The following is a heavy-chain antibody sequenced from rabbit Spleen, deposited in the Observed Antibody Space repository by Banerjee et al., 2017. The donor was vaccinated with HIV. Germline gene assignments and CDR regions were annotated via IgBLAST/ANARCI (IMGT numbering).Heavy chain of an antibody. J-gene: IGHJ4*01. CDR3: ARGYDSGARYFNL. Sequence: QSLEESGGDLVKPGGTLTLTCTASGIDFSSYYYMCWVRQAPGKGLEWIGCIYTGSSGATYYASWAKGRFTITRSTSLNTLTLQMSSVTAADTATYFCARGYDSGARYFNLWGPGTLVTV. CDR2: IYTGSSGAT. CDR1: GIDFSSYYY. D-gene: IGHD1-1*01. V-gene: IGHV1S43*01.